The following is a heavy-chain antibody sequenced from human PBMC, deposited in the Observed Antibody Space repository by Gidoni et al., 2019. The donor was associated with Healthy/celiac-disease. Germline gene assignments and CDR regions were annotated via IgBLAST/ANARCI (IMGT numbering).Heavy chain of an antibody. Sequence: QVQLVESGGGVVQPGRSLRLSCAASGFPFSSHAMPWVRQAPGKGLEWVAVISYDGSNKYYADSVKGRFTISRDNSKNTLYLQMNSLRAEDTAVYYCASPVTMVRGPIDYYGMDVWGQGTTVTVSS. CDR1: GFPFSSHA. CDR2: ISYDGSNK. D-gene: IGHD3-10*01. J-gene: IGHJ6*02. V-gene: IGHV3-30-3*01. CDR3: ASPVTMVRGPIDYYGMDV.